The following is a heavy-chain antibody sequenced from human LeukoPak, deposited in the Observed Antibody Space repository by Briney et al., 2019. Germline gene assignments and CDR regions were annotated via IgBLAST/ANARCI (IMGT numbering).Heavy chain of an antibody. CDR2: ISAYNGNT. CDR1: GYTFTSYG. J-gene: IGHJ6*02. D-gene: IGHD3-10*01. CDR3: ARAAPSYYGSGSLGSYYYGMDV. Sequence: GASVKVSCKASGYTFTSYGISWVRQAPGQGLEWMGRISAYNGNTNYAQKFQGRVTMTRDTSISTAYMELSSLRSEDTAVYYCARAAPSYYGSGSLGSYYYGMDVWGQGTTVTVSS. V-gene: IGHV1-18*01.